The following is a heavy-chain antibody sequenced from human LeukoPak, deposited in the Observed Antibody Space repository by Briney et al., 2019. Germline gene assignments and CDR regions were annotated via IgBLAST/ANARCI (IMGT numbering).Heavy chain of an antibody. Sequence: GGSLRLSCAASGFTFSNYAMNWVRQAPGKGLEWVSGISGSGGSTYYADSVKGRFTISRDNSKNTLYLQMNSLRAEDTAVYYCAKANYYDSSGHTDYWGQGTLVTVSS. CDR1: GFTFSNYA. J-gene: IGHJ4*02. V-gene: IGHV3-23*01. D-gene: IGHD3-22*01. CDR3: AKANYYDSSGHTDY. CDR2: ISGSGGST.